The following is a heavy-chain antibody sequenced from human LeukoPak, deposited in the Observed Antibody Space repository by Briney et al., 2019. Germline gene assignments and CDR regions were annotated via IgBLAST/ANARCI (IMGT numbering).Heavy chain of an antibody. D-gene: IGHD2-2*01. Sequence: SVKVSCKASGGTFSSYAISWVRQAPGQGLEWMGGIIPIFGTANYAQKFQGRVTITADESTSTDYMELSSLRSEDTAVYYCARVVPAAYIDYWGQGTLVTVSS. CDR2: IIPIFGTA. V-gene: IGHV1-69*13. CDR3: ARVVPAAYIDY. CDR1: GGTFSSYA. J-gene: IGHJ4*02.